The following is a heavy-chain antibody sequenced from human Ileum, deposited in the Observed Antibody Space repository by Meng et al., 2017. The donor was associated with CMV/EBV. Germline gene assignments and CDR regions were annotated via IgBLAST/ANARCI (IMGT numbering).Heavy chain of an antibody. CDR3: AGFLEWLTTA. CDR1: GFTFSRYS. D-gene: IGHD3-3*01. Sequence: GESLKISCAASGFTFSRYSMNWVRQAPGKGLEWVSSISSSSSYIYYADSVKGRFTISRDNAKNSLYLQMNSLRAEDTAVYYCAGFLEWLTTALGQGTLVTVSS. V-gene: IGHV3-21*01. CDR2: ISSSSSYI. J-gene: IGHJ5*02.